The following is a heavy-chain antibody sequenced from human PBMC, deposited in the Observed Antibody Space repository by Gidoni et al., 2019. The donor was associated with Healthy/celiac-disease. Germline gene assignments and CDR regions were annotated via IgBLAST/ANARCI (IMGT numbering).Heavy chain of an antibody. Sequence: QVQLQQWGAGLLTPSETLSLTCAVYGGSFSGYYWSWIRQPPGKGLEWIGEINHSGSTNYNPSRKSRVTRSVDTSKNQFSLKLSSVTAADTAVYYCARGYEGGWFDAFDIWGQGTMVTVSS. D-gene: IGHD6-19*01. V-gene: IGHV4-34*01. CDR3: ARGYEGGWFDAFDI. CDR2: INHSGST. CDR1: GGSFSGYY. J-gene: IGHJ3*02.